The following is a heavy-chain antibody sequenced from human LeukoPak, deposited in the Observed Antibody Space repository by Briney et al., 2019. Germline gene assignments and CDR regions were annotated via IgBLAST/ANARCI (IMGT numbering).Heavy chain of an antibody. CDR1: GFTFSSYE. CDR3: AINAAAGTS. V-gene: IGHV3-48*03. CDR2: ISSSGSTI. D-gene: IGHD6-13*01. J-gene: IGHJ5*02. Sequence: GGSLRLSCAASGFTFSSYEMNWVRQAPGKGLEWVSYISSSGSTIYYADSVKGRFTISRDNAKNSLYLQMNSLRAEDTAVCYCAINAAAGTSWGQGTLVTVSS.